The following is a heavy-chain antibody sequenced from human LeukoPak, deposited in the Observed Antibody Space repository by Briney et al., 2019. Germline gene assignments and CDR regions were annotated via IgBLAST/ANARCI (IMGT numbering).Heavy chain of an antibody. J-gene: IGHJ4*02. CDR2: IIPNSGGT. CDR1: GYTFTGYY. D-gene: IGHD6-19*01. V-gene: IGHV1-2*02. Sequence: ASLKVSCKASGYTFTGYYIHWVRQAPGQGLEWMGGIIPNSGGTNYAQKLQGRVTMTRDTSISTAYMELSRLRSDDTAVYYCARDCEHLASGWPGCFDYWGQGTLVTVSS. CDR3: ARDCEHLASGWPGCFDY.